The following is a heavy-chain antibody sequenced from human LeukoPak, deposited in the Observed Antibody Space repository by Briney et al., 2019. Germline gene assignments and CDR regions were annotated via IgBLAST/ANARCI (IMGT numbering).Heavy chain of an antibody. CDR1: GFTFSSYA. CDR2: ISYDGSNK. J-gene: IGHJ1*01. V-gene: IGHV3-30-3*01. CDR3: AREYFQH. Sequence: GGSLRLSCAASGFTFSSYAMHCVRQAPGRGLEWVAVISYDGSNKYYADSVKGRFTISRDNSKNTLYLQMNSLRAEDTAVYYCAREYFQHWGQGTLVTVSS.